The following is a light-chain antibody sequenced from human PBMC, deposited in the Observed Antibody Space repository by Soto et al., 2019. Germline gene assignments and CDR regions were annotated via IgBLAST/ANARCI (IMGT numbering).Light chain of an antibody. CDR1: QSVSSN. CDR2: GAS. CDR3: QQYSSWL. V-gene: IGKV3-15*01. Sequence: EIVMTQYPATLSVSPGERATLSCRASQSVSSNLAWYQQKPGQAPRLLIYGASTRATGIPVRFSGSGSGTEFTLTISSLRSEDFGVYFCQQYSSWLFGQGTKLEIK. J-gene: IGKJ2*01.